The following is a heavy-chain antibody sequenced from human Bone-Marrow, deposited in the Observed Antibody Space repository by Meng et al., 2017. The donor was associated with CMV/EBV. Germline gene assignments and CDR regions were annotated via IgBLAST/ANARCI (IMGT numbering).Heavy chain of an antibody. D-gene: IGHD5-12*01. CDR1: GFTFSSYW. CDR2: INHSGST. J-gene: IGHJ4*02. V-gene: IGHV4-34*01. Sequence: ESLKISCAASGFTFSSYWMSWVRQPPGKGLEWIGEINHSGSTNYNPSLKSRVTISVDTSKNQFSLKLSSVTAADTAVYYCARAPGYDHWDYWGQGTLVTVSS. CDR3: ARAPGYDHWDY.